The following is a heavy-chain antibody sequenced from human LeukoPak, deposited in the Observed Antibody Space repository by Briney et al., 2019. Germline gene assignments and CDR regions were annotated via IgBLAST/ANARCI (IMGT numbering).Heavy chain of an antibody. D-gene: IGHD6-13*01. V-gene: IGHV3-21*01. Sequence: GGSLRLSCAASGFTFSSYSMNWVRQAPGKGLEWVSSISSSSSYIYYADSVKGRFTISRDNAKNSLYLQMNSLRAEDTAVYYCARSEQQLVVNWFDPWGQGTLVTVSS. CDR2: ISSSSSYI. J-gene: IGHJ5*02. CDR3: ARSEQQLVVNWFDP. CDR1: GFTFSSYS.